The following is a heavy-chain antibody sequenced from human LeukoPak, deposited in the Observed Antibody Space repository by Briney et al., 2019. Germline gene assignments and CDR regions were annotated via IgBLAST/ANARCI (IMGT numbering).Heavy chain of an antibody. D-gene: IGHD3-10*01. Sequence: GGSLRLSCAASGFTFSSYWMHCVRQAPGKGLVWVSRINSDGSSTSYADSVKGRFTISRDNAKNTLYLQMNSLRAEDTAVYYCLVRGIVNFDYFDYWGQGTLVPVSS. CDR3: LVRGIVNFDYFDY. J-gene: IGHJ4*02. V-gene: IGHV3-74*01. CDR1: GFTFSSYW. CDR2: INSDGSST.